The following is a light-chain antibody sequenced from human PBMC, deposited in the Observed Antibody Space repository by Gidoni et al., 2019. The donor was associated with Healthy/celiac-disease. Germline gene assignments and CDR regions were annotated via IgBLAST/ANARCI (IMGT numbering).Light chain of an antibody. CDR2: VDS. CDR1: QSVGCSY. V-gene: IGKV3-20*01. CDR3: QQYGSSLYT. Sequence: EIVLTQSPGTLSLSPGERATLSCSASQSVGCSYLAWYLQKPGQAPRLLIYVDSSRATGIPDRFSGSGSGTDFTLTISRLDPEDFAVYYCQQYGSSLYTFGQXTKLEIK. J-gene: IGKJ2*01.